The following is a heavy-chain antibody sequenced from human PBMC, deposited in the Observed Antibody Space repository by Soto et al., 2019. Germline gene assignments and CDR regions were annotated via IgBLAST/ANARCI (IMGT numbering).Heavy chain of an antibody. V-gene: IGHV3-33*01. CDR3: ARDSRHWWYFGY. D-gene: IGHD2-8*02. J-gene: IGHJ4*02. Sequence: QVQLVESGGGVVQPGRSLRLSCAASGFTFSSYGMHWVRQAPGKGLEWVAVVWYDGSNKYYADSVKGRFTISRDNSKNTLYLQMNSLRAEDTAVYYCARDSRHWWYFGYWGQGTLVTVSS. CDR2: VWYDGSNK. CDR1: GFTFSSYG.